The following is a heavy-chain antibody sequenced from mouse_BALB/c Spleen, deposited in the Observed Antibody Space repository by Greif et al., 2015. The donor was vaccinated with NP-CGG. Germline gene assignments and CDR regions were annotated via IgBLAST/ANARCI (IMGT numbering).Heavy chain of an antibody. CDR3: ARDDGYWYFDV. Sequence: DVMLVESGGGLVQPGGSLRLSCATSGFTFRDFYMEWVRQPPGKRLEWIAASRNKANDYTTEYSASVKGRFIVSRDTSQSILYLQMNALRAEDTAIYYCARDDGYWYFDVWGAGTTVTVSS. CDR2: SRNKANDYTT. V-gene: IGHV7-1*02. CDR1: GFTFRDFY. J-gene: IGHJ1*01. D-gene: IGHD1-1*02.